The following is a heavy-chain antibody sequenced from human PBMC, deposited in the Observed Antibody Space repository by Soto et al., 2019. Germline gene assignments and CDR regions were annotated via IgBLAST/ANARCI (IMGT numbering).Heavy chain of an antibody. Sequence: GGSLRLSCAASGFTVSSHYMSWVRQAPGKGLEWVSVIYSGGSTYYADSVKGRFTISRDNSKNTLYLQMNSLRAEDTAVYYCARGPAIDYGMEVWGQGTTVTVSS. CDR3: ARGPAIDYGMEV. J-gene: IGHJ6*02. CDR2: IYSGGST. V-gene: IGHV3-53*01. CDR1: GFTVSSHY. D-gene: IGHD3-22*01.